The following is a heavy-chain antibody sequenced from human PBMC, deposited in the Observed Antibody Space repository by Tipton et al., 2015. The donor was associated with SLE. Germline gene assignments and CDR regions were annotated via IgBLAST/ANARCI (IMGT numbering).Heavy chain of an antibody. Sequence: LSLTCAVYGGSFSGYYWSWIRQPPGKGLEWIGEINHSGSTNYNPSLKSRVTISVDTSKNQFSLKLSSVTAADTAVYYCAREVEYQLLLPYMDVWGKGTTVTVSS. CDR2: INHSGST. D-gene: IGHD2-2*01. CDR1: GGSFSGYY. V-gene: IGHV4-34*01. CDR3: AREVEYQLLLPYMDV. J-gene: IGHJ6*03.